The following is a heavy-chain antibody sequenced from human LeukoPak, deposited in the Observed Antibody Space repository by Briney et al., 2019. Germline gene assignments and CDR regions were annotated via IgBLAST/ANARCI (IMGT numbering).Heavy chain of an antibody. CDR3: AKMSGPFDY. D-gene: IGHD2-8*02. Sequence: GGSLRLSCAASGFAFSSSGMRWVRQAPGKGLEWVAFIRYDGNNKYYADSVKGRFTISRDNSKNTLYLQMNSLRAEDTALYYCAKMSGPFDYWGQGTLVTVSS. J-gene: IGHJ4*02. CDR2: IRYDGNNK. CDR1: GFAFSSSG. V-gene: IGHV3-30*02.